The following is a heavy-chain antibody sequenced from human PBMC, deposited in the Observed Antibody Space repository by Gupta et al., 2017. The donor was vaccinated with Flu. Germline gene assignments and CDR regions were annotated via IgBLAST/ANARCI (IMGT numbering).Heavy chain of an antibody. J-gene: IGHJ4*02. V-gene: IGHV4-4*02. CDR3: ARGARRDLGYCSSTSCYDRYHSLDY. D-gene: IGHD2-2*01. Sequence: QVQLQESGPGLVKPSGTLSLTCAVSGGSISSSNWWSWVRRPPGKGLEWIGEIYHSGSTNYNPSLKSRVTISVDKSKNQFSLKLSSVTAADTAVYYCARGARRDLGYCSSTSCYDRYHSLDYWGQGTLVTVSS. CDR1: GGSISSSNW. CDR2: IYHSGST.